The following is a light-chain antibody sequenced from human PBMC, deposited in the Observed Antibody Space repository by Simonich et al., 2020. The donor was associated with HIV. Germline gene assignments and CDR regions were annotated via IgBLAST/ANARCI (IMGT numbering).Light chain of an antibody. CDR2: WSS. Sequence: DIVMTQSPDSLAVSLGERATINCKSSQSVLYSSNNKNYLAWYQQKPRQPPKLLIYWSSARESGVPDRCSGCGSGTDFTLTISSLQAEDVAVYYCQQYYAPPLTFGGGTRVEIK. V-gene: IGKV4-1*01. CDR1: QSVLYSSNNKNY. J-gene: IGKJ4*01. CDR3: QQYYAPPLT.